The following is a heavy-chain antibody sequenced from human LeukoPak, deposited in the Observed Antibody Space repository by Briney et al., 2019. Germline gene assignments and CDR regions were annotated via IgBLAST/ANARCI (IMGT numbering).Heavy chain of an antibody. CDR2: INHSGST. J-gene: IGHJ4*02. V-gene: IGHV4-34*01. CDR3: ARGGPPFSFDY. Sequence: SETLSLTCAVYGGSFSGSFSDSYWSWIRQPPAKALEWIGEINHSGSTYYNPSLKSRVTISVDTSKNQFSLQLSSVTAADTAVYYCARGGPPFSFDYWGQGTLVTVSS. CDR1: GGSFSGSFSDSY.